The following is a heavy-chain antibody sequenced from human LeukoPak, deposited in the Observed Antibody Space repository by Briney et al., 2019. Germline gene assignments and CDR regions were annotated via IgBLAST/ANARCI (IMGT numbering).Heavy chain of an antibody. CDR3: ARVPPEKDYFSSSDDSWFAP. D-gene: IGHD6-6*01. CDR2: IYPGDSDT. J-gene: IGHJ5*02. Sequence: GQSLKISCNGSGHSFTTYWIAWVRQMPGKGLEWMGIIYPGDSDTRYSPSFQCQVTISADKSISTAYLRWSSLKTSNNAMYYCARVPPEKDYFSSSDDSWFAPWGQGTQVTVSS. V-gene: IGHV5-51*01. CDR1: GHSFTTYW.